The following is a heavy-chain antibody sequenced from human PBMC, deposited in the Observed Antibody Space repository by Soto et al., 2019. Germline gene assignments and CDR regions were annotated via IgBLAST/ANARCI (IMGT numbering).Heavy chain of an antibody. J-gene: IGHJ4*02. CDR1: GFIFSTYV. Sequence: TGGSLRLSCAASGFIFSTYVIHWVRQAPGKGPKWVATMSYDGSNEYYADSVQGRFTISRDNSKNTLYLQMNSLTIEDTAMYYCAQSPSLTQRGCFDYWGQGAQVTVSS. D-gene: IGHD3-9*01. V-gene: IGHV3-30*18. CDR3: AQSPSLTQRGCFDY. CDR2: MSYDGSNE.